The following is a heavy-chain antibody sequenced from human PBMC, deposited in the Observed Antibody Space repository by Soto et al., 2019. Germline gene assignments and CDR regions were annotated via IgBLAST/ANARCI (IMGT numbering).Heavy chain of an antibody. CDR3: ANSKTPLYYYYYDMDV. CDR1: GFTFSSYA. D-gene: IGHD2-15*01. CDR2: ISGSGGST. J-gene: IGHJ6*02. V-gene: IGHV3-23*01. Sequence: EVQLLESGGGLVQPGGSLRLSCAASGFTFSSYAMSWVRQAPGKGLEWVSAISGSGGSTYYADSLKGRFTISRDNSKNTLYLQMNSLRAEDTAVYYCANSKTPLYYYYYDMDVWGQGTTVTVSS.